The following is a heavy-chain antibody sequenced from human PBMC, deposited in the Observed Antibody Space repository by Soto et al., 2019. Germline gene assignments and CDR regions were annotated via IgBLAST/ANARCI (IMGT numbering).Heavy chain of an antibody. Sequence: QVQLQESGPGLVKPSGTLSLTCAISSGSITSSNWWSWVRQPPGKGLEWIGEIYHGVSTNYNPSLKSRLTISVDKSQNQFSLRLNSVTAADTAVYFCASHLIMPGTRGFDYWGQGSLVTVSS. V-gene: IGHV4-4*02. D-gene: IGHD6-13*01. J-gene: IGHJ4*02. CDR1: SGSITSSNW. CDR3: ASHLIMPGTRGFDY. CDR2: IYHGVST.